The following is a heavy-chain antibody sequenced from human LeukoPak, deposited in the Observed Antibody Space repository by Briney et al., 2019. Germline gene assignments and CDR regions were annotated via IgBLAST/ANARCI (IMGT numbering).Heavy chain of an antibody. CDR3: AKELDSSGYFDY. J-gene: IGHJ4*02. CDR1: GFTFSNYD. CDR2: ISGSGGST. D-gene: IGHD3-22*01. V-gene: IGHV3-23*01. Sequence: GGPLRLSCAASGFTFSNYDMSWVRQAPGKGLEWVSGISGSGGSTYHADSVKGRFTISRDNSKNTLYLQMNSLRAEDTAVYYCAKELDSSGYFDYWGQGTLVTVSS.